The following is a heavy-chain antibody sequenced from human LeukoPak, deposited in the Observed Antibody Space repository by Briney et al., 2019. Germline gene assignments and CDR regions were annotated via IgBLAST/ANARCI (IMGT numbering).Heavy chain of an antibody. V-gene: IGHV3-66*04. Sequence: GGSLRLSCTASGITVSTNYMSWVRQAPGRGLEGVSIIYSGGATFYADSVKGRFTISRENSKNTLWLQMNSLRAEDTAVYYCARLHYDVLTGPFDYWGQGTLVTVSS. D-gene: IGHD3-9*01. J-gene: IGHJ4*02. CDR3: ARLHYDVLTGPFDY. CDR2: IYSGGAT. CDR1: GITVSTNY.